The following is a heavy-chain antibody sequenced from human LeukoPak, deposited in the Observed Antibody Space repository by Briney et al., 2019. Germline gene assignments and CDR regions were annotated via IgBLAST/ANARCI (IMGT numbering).Heavy chain of an antibody. CDR3: ATIRTGTGDNWFDP. CDR2: FDPEDGET. CDR1: GYTLTELS. J-gene: IGHJ5*02. Sequence: ASVKVSCKVSGYTLTELSMHWVRQAPGKGLEWMGGFDPEDGETIYAQKFQGRVTMTEDTSTDTAYMELSSLRSEDTAVYYCATIRTGTGDNWFDPWSQGTLVTVSS. V-gene: IGHV1-24*01. D-gene: IGHD1-1*01.